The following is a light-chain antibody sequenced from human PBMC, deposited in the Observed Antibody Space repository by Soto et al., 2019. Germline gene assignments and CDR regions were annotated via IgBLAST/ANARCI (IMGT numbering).Light chain of an antibody. CDR3: QQYNGSPWT. CDR2: DAS. CDR1: QSISSW. V-gene: IGKV1-5*01. Sequence: DIQMPQSPATLSATVGDRVTITCRASQSISSWLAWYQQKPGKAPKLLIYDASSLESGVPSRFSGSGSGTQFTLNLSSLQPDDFAIYYCQQYNGSPWTFGQGTKVEIK. J-gene: IGKJ1*01.